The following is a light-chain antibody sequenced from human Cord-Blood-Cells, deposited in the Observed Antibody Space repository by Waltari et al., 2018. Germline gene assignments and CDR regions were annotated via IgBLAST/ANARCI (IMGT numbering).Light chain of an antibody. Sequence: QSVLTQPPSVSGAPGQRVPISPPGTSPNTGAGYVVHSYQQLPGTAPKLLIYGNSNRPSGVPDRFSGSKSGTSASLAITGLQAEDEADYYCQSYDSSLSGSVFGGGTKLTVL. V-gene: IGLV1-40*01. J-gene: IGLJ3*02. CDR3: QSYDSSLSGSV. CDR2: GNS. CDR1: SPNTGAGYV.